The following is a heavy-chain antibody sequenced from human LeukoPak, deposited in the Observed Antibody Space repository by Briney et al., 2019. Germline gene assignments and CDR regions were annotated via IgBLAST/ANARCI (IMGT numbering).Heavy chain of an antibody. J-gene: IGHJ4*02. D-gene: IGHD3-22*01. CDR2: IYPGDSDT. V-gene: IGHV5-51*01. Sequence: GESLKISCKGSGYSFTSYWIGWVRQMPGKGLEWMGIIYPGDSDTRYSPSFQGQVTISADKSISTAYLQWSSLKASDTATYYCARQAYYYDSSGYYHNGPYYFDYWGQGTLVTVSS. CDR1: GYSFTSYW. CDR3: ARQAYYYDSSGYYHNGPYYFDY.